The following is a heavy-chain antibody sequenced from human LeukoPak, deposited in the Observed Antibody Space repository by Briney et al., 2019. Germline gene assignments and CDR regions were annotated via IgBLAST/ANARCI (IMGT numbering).Heavy chain of an antibody. Sequence: GGSLRLSCAASGFTFDNYWMHWVRQVPGKEPVGVSRINNDGRSIAYAGFVKGRFTISRDNAKNTLYLQMNRLSAEDTAVYYCARDGESESCRNGYFDFWGRGTLVTVSS. J-gene: IGHJ4*02. D-gene: IGHD3-10*01. CDR3: ARDGESESCRNGYFDF. CDR2: INNDGRSI. CDR1: GFTFDNYW. V-gene: IGHV3-74*03.